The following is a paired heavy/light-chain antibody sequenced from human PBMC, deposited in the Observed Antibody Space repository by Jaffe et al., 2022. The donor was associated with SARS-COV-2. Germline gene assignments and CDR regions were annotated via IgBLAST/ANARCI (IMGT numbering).Light chain of an antibody. Sequence: DIVMTQSPDSLAVSLGERATINCKSSQSILSSSNNKNNLAWYQQKPGQSPKLLIYWASARESGIPDRFSGSGSGTDFTLTISSLQAEDVAVYYCQQYYTTPGTFGQGTKVEIK. V-gene: IGKV4-1*01. CDR3: QQYYTTPGT. CDR2: WAS. CDR1: QSILSSSNNKNN. J-gene: IGKJ1*01.
Heavy chain of an antibody. J-gene: IGHJ4*02. Sequence: EVQLLESGGDWVQPGGSLRLSCAASGFMFSRYDMSWVRQAPGKGLEWVSAISGSGGTTYYADSVRGRFTISRDTSRNTLYLQMNGLRVEDTAVYYCAKDVGFGVVSCFDLWGQGTLVTVSS. V-gene: IGHV3-23*01. CDR1: GFMFSRYD. D-gene: IGHD3-3*01. CDR3: AKDVGFGVVSCFDL. CDR2: ISGSGGTT.